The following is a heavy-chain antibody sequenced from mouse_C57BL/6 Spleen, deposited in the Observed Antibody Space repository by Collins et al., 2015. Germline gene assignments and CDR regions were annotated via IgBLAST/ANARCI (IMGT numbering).Heavy chain of an antibody. CDR1: GYTFTSYW. V-gene: IGHV1-69*01. D-gene: IGHD4-1*01. CDR3: ARSEANWDLRDFDY. CDR2: IDPSDSYT. J-gene: IGHJ2*01. Sequence: QVQLQQPGAELVMPGASVKLSCKASGYTFTSYWMHWVKQRPGQGLEWIGEIDPSDSYTNYNQKFKGKSTLTVDKSSSTAYMQLSSLTSEDSAVYYCARSEANWDLRDFDYWGQGTTLTVSS.